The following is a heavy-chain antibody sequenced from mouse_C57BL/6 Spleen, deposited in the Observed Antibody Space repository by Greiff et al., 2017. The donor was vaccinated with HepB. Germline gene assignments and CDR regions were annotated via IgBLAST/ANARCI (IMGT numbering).Heavy chain of an antibody. Sequence: DVKLVESGGGLVQPGGSLSLSCAASGFTFTDYYMSWVRQPPGKALEWVGFIRNKANGYTTEYSASVKCRFTISRDNSQSTLYLQKKALRAEDSATEYCARYVDDYLGYFDCWGTGTLVTVSA. D-gene: IGHD2-4*01. V-gene: IGHV7-3*01. CDR2: IRNKANGYTT. CDR3: ARYVDDYLGYFDC. J-gene: IGHJ3*01. CDR1: GFTFTDYY.